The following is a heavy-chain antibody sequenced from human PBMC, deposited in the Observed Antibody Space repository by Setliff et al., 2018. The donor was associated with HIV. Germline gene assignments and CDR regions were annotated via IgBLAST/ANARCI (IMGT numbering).Heavy chain of an antibody. CDR2: IYYSGST. D-gene: IGHD4-4*01. CDR1: GGSISSGFYY. V-gene: IGHV4-31*03. CDR3: ASTKVTPHGRYFQH. Sequence: SETLSLTCTVSGGSISSGFYYWNWIRQHPGKGLQWIGYIYYSGSTYYNPSLKSRVTISVDTSKNQFSLKLGSVTAADTAVYYCASTKVTPHGRYFQHWGQGTLVTVSS. J-gene: IGHJ1*01.